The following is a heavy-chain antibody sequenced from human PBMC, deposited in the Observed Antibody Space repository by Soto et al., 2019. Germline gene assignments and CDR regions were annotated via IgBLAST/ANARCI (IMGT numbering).Heavy chain of an antibody. CDR1: GGSISSYY. D-gene: IGHD6-19*01. V-gene: IGHV4-59*01. CDR2: IYYSGST. CDR3: ASYSSGWFDP. J-gene: IGHJ5*02. Sequence: QVQLQESGPGLVKPSETLSLTCTVSGGSISSYYWSWIRQPPGKGLEWIGYIYYSGSTNYNPSLKSRVTISVDTSKNQFSLKLSSVTAADTAVYYCASYSSGWFDPWGQGTLVTVSS.